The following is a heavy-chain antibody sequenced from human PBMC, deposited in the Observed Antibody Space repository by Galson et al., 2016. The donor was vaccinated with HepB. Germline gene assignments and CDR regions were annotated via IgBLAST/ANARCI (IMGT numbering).Heavy chain of an antibody. D-gene: IGHD3-16*01. CDR3: AIATIYWRSVGFDV. CDR1: GGTFNSYT. J-gene: IGHJ3*01. CDR2: VIPSVDKT. V-gene: IGHV1-69*02. Sequence: SVKVSCKASGGTFNSYTLTWVRQAPGQGPEWMGRVIPSVDKTDYAERFEGRLTITADRFTTSTHLQSNSLTSDDTAMYYCAIATIYWRSVGFDVWGQG.